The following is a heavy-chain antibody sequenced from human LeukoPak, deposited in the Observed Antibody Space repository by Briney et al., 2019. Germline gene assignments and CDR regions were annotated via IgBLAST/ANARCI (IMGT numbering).Heavy chain of an antibody. V-gene: IGHV4-59*01. CDR1: GGSISSYY. D-gene: IGHD4-17*01. J-gene: IGHJ1*01. CDR2: IYYSGST. Sequence: SEILSLTCTVSGGSISSYYLSWIRQPPGKGLEWIGYIYYSGSTNYNPSLKSRVTISVDTSKNQFSLKLSSVTAADTAVYYCARGGYYGDYEYFQHWGQGTLVTVSS. CDR3: ARGGYYGDYEYFQH.